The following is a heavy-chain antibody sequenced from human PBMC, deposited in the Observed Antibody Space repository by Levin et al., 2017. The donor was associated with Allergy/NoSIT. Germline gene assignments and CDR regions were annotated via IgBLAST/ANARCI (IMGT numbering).Heavy chain of an antibody. Sequence: GESLKISCAASGFTVSSNYMSWVRQAPGKGLEWVSVIYSGGSTYYADSVKGRFTISRDNSKNTLYLQMNSLRAEDTAVYYCASGDTVTTFFDIWGQGTMVTVSS. D-gene: IGHD4-17*01. J-gene: IGHJ3*02. CDR3: ASGDTVTTFFDI. V-gene: IGHV3-53*01. CDR1: GFTVSSNY. CDR2: IYSGGST.